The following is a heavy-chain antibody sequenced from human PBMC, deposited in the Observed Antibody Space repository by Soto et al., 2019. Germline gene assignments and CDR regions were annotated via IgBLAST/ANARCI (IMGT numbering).Heavy chain of an antibody. CDR1: GFTVSSNY. V-gene: IGHV3-53*01. D-gene: IGHD1-26*01. Sequence: GGSLRLSCAASGFTVSSNYMSWVRQAPGKGLEWVSVIYSGGSTYYADSVKGRFTISRDNSKNTLYLQMNSLRAEDTAVYYCARVATSLGGYYYGMDVWGQGTTVTVSS. CDR3: ARVATSLGGYYYGMDV. J-gene: IGHJ6*02. CDR2: IYSGGST.